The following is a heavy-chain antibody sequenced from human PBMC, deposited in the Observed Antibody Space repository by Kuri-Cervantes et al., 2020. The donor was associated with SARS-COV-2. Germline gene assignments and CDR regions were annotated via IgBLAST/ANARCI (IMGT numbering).Heavy chain of an antibody. Sequence: GESLKISCAASGFTFSSYAMSWVRQAQGKWLEWVSAISGSGGSTYYADSVKGRFTISRDNSKNTLYLQRNSLRAEDTAVYYCAKWFRVAGTRYFNYWARGPLAPFP. CDR2: ISGSGGST. CDR3: AKWFRVAGTRYFNY. J-gene: IGHJ4*03. D-gene: IGHD6-19*01. CDR1: GFTFSSYA. V-gene: IGHV3-23*01.